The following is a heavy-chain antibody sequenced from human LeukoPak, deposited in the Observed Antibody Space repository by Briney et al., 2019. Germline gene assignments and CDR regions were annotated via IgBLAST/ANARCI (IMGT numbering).Heavy chain of an antibody. CDR2: INPNTGGT. CDR3: ARGQPTPGGWFDP. CDR1: GNTFTDYY. Sequence: ASVKVSCKASGNTFTDYYTHWVRQAPGQGLEWMGWINPNTGGTKSAQKFQGRVTMTRDTSISTAYMELSSLRSDDTGVYYCARGQPTPGGWFDPWGQGTLVTVFS. J-gene: IGHJ5*02. D-gene: IGHD1-1*01. V-gene: IGHV1-2*02.